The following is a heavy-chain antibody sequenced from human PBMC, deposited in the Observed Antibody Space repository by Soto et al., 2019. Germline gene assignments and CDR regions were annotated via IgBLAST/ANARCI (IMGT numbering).Heavy chain of an antibody. D-gene: IGHD3-22*01. CDR1: RYTFTSYC. J-gene: IGHJ4*02. CDR2: ISAYNGNT. Sequence: SVKGSCKASRYTFTSYCISWGRQAPVQGLEWMGWISAYNGNTNYAQKLQGRVTMTTDTSTSTAYMELRSLRSDDTAVYYCAREPYYYDSSGYYPGAYFDYWGQGTLVTVSS. CDR3: AREPYYYDSSGYYPGAYFDY. V-gene: IGHV1-18*01.